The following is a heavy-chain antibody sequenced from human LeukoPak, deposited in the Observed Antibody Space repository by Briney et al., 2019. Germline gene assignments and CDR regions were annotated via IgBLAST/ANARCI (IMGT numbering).Heavy chain of an antibody. CDR2: ISSSGSFI. D-gene: IGHD4-11*01. CDR1: GFTFSSYS. CDR3: AKLGGMTTVTKEGRD. J-gene: IGHJ4*02. Sequence: GGSLRLSCAASGFTFSSYSMNWVRQAPGKGLEWVSFISSSGSFIYYADAVKGRFTISRDNSKNTLYLQMNSLRAEDTAVYYCAKLGGMTTVTKEGRDWGQGTLVTVSS. V-gene: IGHV3-21*01.